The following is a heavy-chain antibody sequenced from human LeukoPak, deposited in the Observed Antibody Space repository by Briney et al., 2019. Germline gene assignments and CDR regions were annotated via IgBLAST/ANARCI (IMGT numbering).Heavy chain of an antibody. CDR3: ARGRIAYYGMDV. CDR1: GDSVSRNSAA. J-gene: IGHJ6*02. D-gene: IGHD2-21*01. Sequence: SQTLSLTCAISGDSVSRNSAAWNWIRQSPSRGLEWLGRTYYRSKWYDDFAESVKSRITINPDTSKNQFSLQLNSVAPEDTAVYYCARGRIAYYGMDVWGQGTTVTVSS. CDR2: TYYRSKWYD. V-gene: IGHV6-1*01.